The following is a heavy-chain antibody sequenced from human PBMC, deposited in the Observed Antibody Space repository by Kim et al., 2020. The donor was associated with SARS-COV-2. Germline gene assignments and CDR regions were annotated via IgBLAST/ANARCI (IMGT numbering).Heavy chain of an antibody. Sequence: SHTLKTRLTITKDTSKNQVVLTMTNMDPVDTATYYCAALVVTAIRPFDYWGQGTLVTVSS. J-gene: IGHJ4*02. D-gene: IGHD2-21*02. CDR3: AALVVTAIRPFDY. V-gene: IGHV2-5*01.